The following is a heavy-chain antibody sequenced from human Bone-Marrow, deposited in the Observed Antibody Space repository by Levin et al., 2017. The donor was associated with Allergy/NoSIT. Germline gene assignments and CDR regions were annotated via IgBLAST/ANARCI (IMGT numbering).Heavy chain of an antibody. CDR3: ARQHCSSTRCSTGWGGWFDP. D-gene: IGHD2-2*01. V-gene: IGHV4-59*04. CDR1: GDSLRGSY. Sequence: GSLRLSCNVSGDSLRGSYWSWLRQPPGKGLEWIGNIYYSGSAHYTPSLKSRVTISVDTSKNQFSLKMTSVTATDTAVYYCARQHCSSTRCSTGWGGWFDPWGQGILVTVSS. CDR2: IYYSGSA. J-gene: IGHJ5*02.